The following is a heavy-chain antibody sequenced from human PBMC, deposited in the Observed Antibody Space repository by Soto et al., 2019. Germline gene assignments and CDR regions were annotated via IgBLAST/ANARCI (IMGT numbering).Heavy chain of an antibody. D-gene: IGHD3-10*01. CDR1: GVSISICNW. V-gene: IGHV4-4*01. CDR3: ARLVYDTRLNYMYFDF. Sequence: ETLSLTCSFSGVSISICNWWTWVLQSPQRGLEYIGEIFHDGTANYYPSFERRVAISVDTSKNQFSLKLTSVTAADTAIYFCARLVYDTRLNYMYFDFWGQGTLVTFSS. CDR2: IFHDGTA. J-gene: IGHJ4*02.